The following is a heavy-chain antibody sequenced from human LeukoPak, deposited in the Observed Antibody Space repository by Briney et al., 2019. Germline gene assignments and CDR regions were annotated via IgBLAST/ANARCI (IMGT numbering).Heavy chain of an antibody. CDR2: VNQGGTER. Sequence: GGSLRLSCAASGFTFSSQWMSWVRQAPGKGLEWVANVNQGGTERYYVDSVKGRFTISRDNAENSLYLQMNSLRAEDTAVYYCAREHYFYYMDGWGKGTTVTVSS. CDR1: GFTFSSQW. V-gene: IGHV3-7*01. J-gene: IGHJ6*03. CDR3: AREHYFYYMDG.